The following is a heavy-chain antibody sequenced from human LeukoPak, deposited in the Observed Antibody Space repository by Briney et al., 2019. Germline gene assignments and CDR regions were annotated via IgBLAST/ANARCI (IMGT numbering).Heavy chain of an antibody. J-gene: IGHJ3*02. D-gene: IGHD5-12*01. CDR3: ARNPASGYGIPFAFDI. Sequence: SQTLSLTCAISGDSVSSNSAAWNWIRQSPSRGLEWLGRTYYRSKWYNDYAVSVKSRITINPDTSKNQFSLQLNSVTPEDTAVYYCARNPASGYGIPFAFDIWGQGTMVTVSS. CDR1: GDSVSSNSAA. V-gene: IGHV6-1*01. CDR2: TYYRSKWYN.